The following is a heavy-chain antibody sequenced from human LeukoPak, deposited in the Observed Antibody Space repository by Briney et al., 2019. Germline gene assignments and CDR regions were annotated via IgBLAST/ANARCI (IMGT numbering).Heavy chain of an antibody. CDR3: AKGGTGYCSSNSCLYYFDY. Sequence: PGGSLRLSCAASGFTFSSYAMSWVRQAPGKGLDWVSTITADSTYYADSVKGRFTIPRDNSKNTLYLQMNSLRAEDTAVCYCAKGGTGYCSSNSCLYYFDYWGQGTLDTVSS. D-gene: IGHD2-2*01. J-gene: IGHJ4*02. CDR2: ITADST. CDR1: GFTFSSYA. V-gene: IGHV3-23*01.